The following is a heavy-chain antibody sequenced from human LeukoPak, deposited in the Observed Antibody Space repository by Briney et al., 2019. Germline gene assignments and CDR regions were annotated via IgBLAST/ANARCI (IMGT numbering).Heavy chain of an antibody. Sequence: GGSLRLSCAASGFMFSNYAMSWVRQAPGKGLERVSAITASGGDTFSADSVKGRFTISRDNSKNALYLQMNSLRAEDTAVYYCYGDYLFDYWGQGTLVTVSS. J-gene: IGHJ4*02. V-gene: IGHV3-23*01. CDR3: YGDYLFDY. CDR1: GFMFSNYA. D-gene: IGHD4-17*01. CDR2: ITASGGDT.